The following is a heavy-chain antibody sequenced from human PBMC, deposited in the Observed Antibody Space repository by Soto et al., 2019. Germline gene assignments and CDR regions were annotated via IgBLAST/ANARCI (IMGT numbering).Heavy chain of an antibody. Sequence: SETLSLTCAVYGGSFSGYYWSWIRQPPGKGLEWIGEINHSGSTNYNPSLKSRVTISVDTSKNQFSLKLSSVTAADTAVYYCARGIGYDSSGKYYYYYYGMDVWGQGTTVTVSS. CDR3: ARGIGYDSSGKYYYYYYGMDV. CDR2: INHSGST. D-gene: IGHD3-22*01. CDR1: GGSFSGYY. J-gene: IGHJ6*02. V-gene: IGHV4-34*01.